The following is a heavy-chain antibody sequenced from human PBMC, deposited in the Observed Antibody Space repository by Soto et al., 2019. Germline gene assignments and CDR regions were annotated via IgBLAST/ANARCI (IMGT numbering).Heavy chain of an antibody. D-gene: IGHD6-6*01. CDR1: GGSISSYY. V-gene: IGHV4-59*01. J-gene: IGHJ6*02. CDR2: IYYSGST. CDR3: ARTGYSSSRAGYYYGMDV. Sequence: SETLSLTCTVSGGSISSYYWSWIRQPPGKGLEWIGYIYYSGSTNYNPSLKSRVTISVDTSRNQFSLKLSSVTAADTAVYYCARTGYSSSRAGYYYGMDVWGQGTTVPVSS.